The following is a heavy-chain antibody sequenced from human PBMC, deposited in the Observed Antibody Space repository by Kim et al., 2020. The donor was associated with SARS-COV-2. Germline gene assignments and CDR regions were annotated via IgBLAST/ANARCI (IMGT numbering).Heavy chain of an antibody. CDR1: GFTFSNYW. V-gene: IGHV3-7*01. D-gene: IGHD6-6*01. CDR2: IKEDGSQI. J-gene: IGHJ4*02. CDR3: ARIGYSSSSMDY. Sequence: GGSLRLSCAASGFTFSNYWMSWVRQAPGKGLEWVANIKEDGSQIYYVDSLKGRFTISRDNAKNSVYLQMNSLRAEDTAVYYCARIGYSSSSMDYWGQGTLVTVSS.